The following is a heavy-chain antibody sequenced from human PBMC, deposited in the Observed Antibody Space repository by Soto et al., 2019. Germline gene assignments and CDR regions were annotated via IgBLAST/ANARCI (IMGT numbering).Heavy chain of an antibody. D-gene: IGHD6-13*01. CDR1: GFTFSSYG. V-gene: IGHV3-30*18. CDR2: ISYDGSNK. Sequence: GGSLRLSCAASGFTFSSYGMHWVRQAPGKGLEWVAVISYDGSNKYYADSVKGRFTISRDNSKNTLYLQMNSLRAEDTAVYYCAKDFIVAAAYYYGMDVWGQGTTVTVSS. J-gene: IGHJ6*02. CDR3: AKDFIVAAAYYYGMDV.